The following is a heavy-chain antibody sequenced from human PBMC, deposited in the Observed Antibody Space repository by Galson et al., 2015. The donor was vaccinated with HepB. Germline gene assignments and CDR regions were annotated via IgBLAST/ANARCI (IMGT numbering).Heavy chain of an antibody. V-gene: IGHV3-53*01. CDR1: GFTVSSNY. J-gene: IGHJ5*02. D-gene: IGHD6-19*01. Sequence: SLRLSCAASGFTVSSNYMSWVRQAPGEGLEWASLIYGGGSTYYADSVKGRFTISRDNSKNTLYLQMSSLRAEDTAVYYCARNPQWLTNDNWFDPWGQGTLVTVSS. CDR3: ARNPQWLTNDNWFDP. CDR2: IYGGGST.